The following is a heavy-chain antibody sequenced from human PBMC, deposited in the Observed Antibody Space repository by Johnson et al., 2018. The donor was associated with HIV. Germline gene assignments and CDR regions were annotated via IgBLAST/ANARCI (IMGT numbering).Heavy chain of an antibody. CDR1: GFTFSSYD. D-gene: IGHD6-13*01. V-gene: IGHV3-13*01. CDR3: ARARDSWSSSWLSRDNAFDI. J-gene: IGHJ3*02. CDR2: IGTAGDT. Sequence: VQLVESGGGLVQPGGSLGLSCAASGFTFSSYDMHWVRQATGKGLEWVSAIGTAGDTYYPGSVKGRFTISRENAKNSLYLQMNSLRAGDTAVYYCARARDSWSSSWLSRDNAFDIWGQGTMVTVSS.